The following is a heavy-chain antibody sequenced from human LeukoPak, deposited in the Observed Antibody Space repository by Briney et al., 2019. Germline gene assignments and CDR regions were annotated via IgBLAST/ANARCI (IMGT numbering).Heavy chain of an antibody. Sequence: GGSLRLSCAASGFTLSNHWMTWVRQAPGKGLECVAIIKQDGSEKYYVDSVKGRFTIFRDNAKNSLYLQMNSLRAEDTAVYYCARLSTAAVDSDFWGQGTLVTVSS. J-gene: IGHJ4*02. CDR2: IKQDGSEK. D-gene: IGHD6-13*01. CDR1: GFTLSNHW. CDR3: ARLSTAAVDSDF. V-gene: IGHV3-7*01.